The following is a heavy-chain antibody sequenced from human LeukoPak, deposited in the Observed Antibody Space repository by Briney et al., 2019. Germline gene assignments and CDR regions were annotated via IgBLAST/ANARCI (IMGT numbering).Heavy chain of an antibody. CDR1: GFTFSNVW. D-gene: IGHD2-21*01. Sequence: GGSLRLSCAASGFTFSNVWMSWVRQVPGKGLEWVGRIRRKTDGETTDHAAPVKGRFTISRDDSKNTLYLQMNSLKTEDTAVYYCVTDLVIKGYFDYWGQGALVTVSS. CDR3: VTDLVIKGYFDY. CDR2: IRRKTDGETT. V-gene: IGHV3-15*01. J-gene: IGHJ4*02.